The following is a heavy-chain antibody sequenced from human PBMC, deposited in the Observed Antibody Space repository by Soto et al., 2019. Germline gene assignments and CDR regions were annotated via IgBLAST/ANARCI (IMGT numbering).Heavy chain of an antibody. Sequence: PGGSLRLSCAASGFTFSSYAMSWVRQAPGKGLEWVSSISASGVSTYYADSVKGRFTISRDNSKNTLSLQMNSLRAEDMAVYYCAKGPDYVWGSYRPNYFDYWGQGTLVTVSS. CDR2: ISASGVST. CDR3: AKGPDYVWGSYRPNYFDY. D-gene: IGHD3-16*02. V-gene: IGHV3-23*01. J-gene: IGHJ4*02. CDR1: GFTFSSYA.